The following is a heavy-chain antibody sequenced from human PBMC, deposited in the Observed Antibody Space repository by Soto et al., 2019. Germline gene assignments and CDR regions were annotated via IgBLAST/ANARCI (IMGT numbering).Heavy chain of an antibody. CDR2: TSSNNGKT. CDR1: GYSFTTYG. Sequence: ASVKVSCKTSGYSFTTYGISWVRQAPGQGLEWMGWTSSNNGKTKYAQKFRGRVTMTTDKSTNTVHMELRSLRSGDTAVYYCARTSVAQSEDYFDYWGQGTLVTVLL. D-gene: IGHD5-12*01. V-gene: IGHV1-18*01. CDR3: ARTSVAQSEDYFDY. J-gene: IGHJ4*02.